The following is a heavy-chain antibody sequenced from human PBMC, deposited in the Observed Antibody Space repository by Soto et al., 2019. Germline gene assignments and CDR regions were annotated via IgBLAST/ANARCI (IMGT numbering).Heavy chain of an antibody. Sequence: ASVKLSCKASGGTFSSYAISWVRQAPGQGLEWMGGIIPIFGTANYAQKFQGRVTITADESTSTAYMELSSLRSEDTAVYYCARDPWGVCIIVVVPAAIPWHGSYYYYGMDVW. D-gene: IGHD2-2*02. CDR3: ARDPWGVCIIVVVPAAIPWHGSYYYYGMDV. J-gene: IGHJ6*01. CDR1: GGTFSSYA. CDR2: IIPIFGTA. V-gene: IGHV1-69*13.